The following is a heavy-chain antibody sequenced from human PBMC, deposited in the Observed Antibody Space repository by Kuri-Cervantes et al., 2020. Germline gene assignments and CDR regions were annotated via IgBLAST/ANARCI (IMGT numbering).Heavy chain of an antibody. V-gene: IGHV4/OR15-8*01. CDR3: ASHYKGSY. CDR2: IYHSGST. J-gene: IGHJ4*02. Sequence: ESLKISCAASGFTFSSYAMSWVRQPPGKGLEWIGEIYHSGSTNYNPSLKSRVTISVDKSKNQFSLKLSSVTAADTAVYYCASHYKGSYWGQGTLVTVSS. CDR1: GFTFSSYAM. D-gene: IGHD4-11*01.